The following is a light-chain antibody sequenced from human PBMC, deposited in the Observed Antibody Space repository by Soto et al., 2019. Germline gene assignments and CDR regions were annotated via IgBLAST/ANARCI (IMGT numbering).Light chain of an antibody. V-gene: IGKV1-9*01. CDR2: VAS. J-gene: IGKJ5*01. Sequence: IQLTQSPSSLSASVGDRVTITCRASQGISSYLAWYQQKPGKAPKLLIYVASTLQSGVPSRFSGSGSGTDFTLTISSLQSEDFAVYYCQHYNNWPFTFGQGTRLEIK. CDR1: QGISSY. CDR3: QHYNNWPFT.